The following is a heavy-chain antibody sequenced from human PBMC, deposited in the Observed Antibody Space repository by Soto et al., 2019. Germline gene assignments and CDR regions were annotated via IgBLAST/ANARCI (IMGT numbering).Heavy chain of an antibody. D-gene: IGHD6-13*01. J-gene: IGHJ4*02. V-gene: IGHV2-5*02. Sequence: QITLKESGPTLVKPTQTLTLTCTFSGFSFSTTGVGVGWIRQPPGKALEWLALIYWDDDKRYSPSLKSRLTITKDTSKNQVVLTMTNMDPVDTATYYCAHRQAQGIGPAGTFDSWGQGTLVTVSS. CDR2: IYWDDDK. CDR1: GFSFSTTGVG. CDR3: AHRQAQGIGPAGTFDS.